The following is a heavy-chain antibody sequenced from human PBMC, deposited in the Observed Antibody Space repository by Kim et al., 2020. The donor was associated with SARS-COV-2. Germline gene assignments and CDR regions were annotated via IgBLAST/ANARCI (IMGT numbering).Heavy chain of an antibody. CDR1: GFTFSSYA. Sequence: GGSLRLSCAASGFTFSSYAMSWVRQAPGKGLEWVSAISGSGGSTYYADSVKGRFTISRDNSKNTLYLQMNSLRAEDTAVYYCAKDRKEPVWSGYSDYWGQGTLVTVSS. CDR3: AKDRKEPVWSGYSDY. J-gene: IGHJ4*02. D-gene: IGHD3-3*01. V-gene: IGHV3-23*01. CDR2: ISGSGGST.